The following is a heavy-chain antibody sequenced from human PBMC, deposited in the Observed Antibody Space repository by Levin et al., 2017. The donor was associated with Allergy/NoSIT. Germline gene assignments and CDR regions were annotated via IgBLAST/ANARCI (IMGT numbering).Heavy chain of an antibody. D-gene: IGHD6-13*01. Sequence: SVKVSCKASGGAFSSYPISWVRQAPGEGLEWMGRIIPILGITNYAQKFQGRVTITADKSTSTAYMELSSLRSEDTAVYYCARVIATADDAFDIWGQGTMVTVSS. V-gene: IGHV1-69*04. CDR1: GGAFSSYP. CDR2: IIPILGIT. J-gene: IGHJ3*02. CDR3: ARVIATADDAFDI.